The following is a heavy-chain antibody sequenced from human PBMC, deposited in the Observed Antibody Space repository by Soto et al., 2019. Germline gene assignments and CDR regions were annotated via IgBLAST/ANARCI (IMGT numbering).Heavy chain of an antibody. Sequence: QVQLVESGGGVVQPGWSLRLSCAASGFTFSNNGMHWVRQAPGKGLEWVAFISNDESDTYYVDSVKGRFSISRDNSQNKRYLKMNSLRGEDTAVYYCVTGHWNYFDYWGQGTLVTVSS. J-gene: IGHJ4*02. D-gene: IGHD3-3*01. CDR2: ISNDESDT. V-gene: IGHV3-30*03. CDR1: GFTFSNNG. CDR3: VTGHWNYFDY.